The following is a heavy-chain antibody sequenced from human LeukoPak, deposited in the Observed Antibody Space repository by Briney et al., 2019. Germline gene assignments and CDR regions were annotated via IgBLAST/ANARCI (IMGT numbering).Heavy chain of an antibody. Sequence: PGGSLRLSCAGSGFTFSSYGMSWVRQAPGKGLEWVSGISGGGGSTYYADSVKGRFTISRDNSKNTLYLQMNSLRAEDTAVYYCARVPPLMVRGNSWFDPWGQGTLVTVSS. J-gene: IGHJ5*02. CDR1: GFTFSSYG. V-gene: IGHV3-23*01. CDR2: ISGGGGST. CDR3: ARVPPLMVRGNSWFDP. D-gene: IGHD3-10*01.